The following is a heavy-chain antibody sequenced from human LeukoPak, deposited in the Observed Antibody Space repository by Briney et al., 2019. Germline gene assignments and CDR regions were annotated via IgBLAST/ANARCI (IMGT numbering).Heavy chain of an antibody. CDR2: IYSGDST. J-gene: IGHJ4*02. V-gene: IGHV3-53*01. CDR3: ARVSETYFDN. CDR1: GLTFSSNH. Sequence: GGSLRLSCAASGLTFSSNHMSWVRQAPGKGLEWVSAIYSGDSTYYADSVKGRFTISRDDSKSALYLQMNSLRAEDTAVYYCARVSETYFDNWGQGTLVTVSS.